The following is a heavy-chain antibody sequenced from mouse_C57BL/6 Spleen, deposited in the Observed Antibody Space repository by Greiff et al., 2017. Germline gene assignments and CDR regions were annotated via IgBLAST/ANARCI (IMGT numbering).Heavy chain of an antibody. V-gene: IGHV1-72*01. D-gene: IGHD2-1*01. CDR2: IDPNSGGT. CDR3: GRLYGNSYYYAMDY. CDR1: GYTFTSYW. Sequence: QVQLQQPGAELVKPGASVKLSCKASGYTFTSYWMHWVKQRPGRGLEWIGRIDPNSGGTKYNEKFKSKATLTVDKPSSTAYMQLSSLTSEDSAVYYCGRLYGNSYYYAMDYWGQGTSVTVSS. J-gene: IGHJ4*01.